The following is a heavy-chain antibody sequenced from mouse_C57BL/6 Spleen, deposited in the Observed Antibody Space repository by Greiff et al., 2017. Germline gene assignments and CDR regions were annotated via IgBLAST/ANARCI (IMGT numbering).Heavy chain of an antibody. CDR1: GFSLTSYG. CDR3: AKPYGSSYAWFAY. J-gene: IGHJ3*01. V-gene: IGHV2-5*01. Sequence: QVQLQQSGPGLVQPSQSLSITCTVSGFSLTSYGVHWVRQSPGKGLEWLGVIWRGGSTDYTAAFMSRLSITKDNSKSQVFFKMNSLQADDTAIYYCAKPYGSSYAWFAYWGQGTLVTVSA. D-gene: IGHD1-1*01. CDR2: IWRGGST.